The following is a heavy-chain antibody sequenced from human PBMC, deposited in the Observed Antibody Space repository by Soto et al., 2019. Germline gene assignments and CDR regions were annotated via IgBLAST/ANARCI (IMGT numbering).Heavy chain of an antibody. CDR1: GYSFTYYW. CDR2: IYPRDSDT. Sequence: PGESLKISCKGSGYSFTYYWIAWVRQMPGKGLEWMGIIYPRDSDTRYSPSFQGQVTISADKSISTAYLQWSSLRASDTAMYYCARQDGSGSYYFDYRGQGTLVTVSS. J-gene: IGHJ4*02. V-gene: IGHV5-51*01. D-gene: IGHD3-10*01. CDR3: ARQDGSGSYYFDY.